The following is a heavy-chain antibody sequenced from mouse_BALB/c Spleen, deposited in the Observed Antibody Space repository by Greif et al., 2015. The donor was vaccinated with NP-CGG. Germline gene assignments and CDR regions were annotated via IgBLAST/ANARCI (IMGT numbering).Heavy chain of an antibody. CDR3: ARNDGFAY. CDR2: IDPANGNT. CDR1: GFNIKDTY. Sequence: EVQLQQSGAELVKPGASVKLSCTASGFNIKDTYMHWVKQRPEQGLEWIGRIDPANGNTKYDPKFQGKATITADTSSNTADLQLSSLTSEDTAVYYCARNDGFAYWGQGTLVTVSA. J-gene: IGHJ3*01. D-gene: IGHD2-12*01. V-gene: IGHV14-3*02.